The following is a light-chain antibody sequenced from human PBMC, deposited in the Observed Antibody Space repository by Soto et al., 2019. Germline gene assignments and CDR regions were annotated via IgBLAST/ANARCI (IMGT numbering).Light chain of an antibody. Sequence: EIVLTQSPATLSAFPGDRVTLSCRASQALNTRLAWYQHKPGQAPRLLIYLTSNRAAGVPARFSAWGSETDSTRFCRDVENEEFAVYYCHQRESWPLTLGQGTKVEMK. V-gene: IGKV3-11*01. CDR2: LTS. CDR1: QALNTR. CDR3: HQRESWPLT. J-gene: IGKJ1*01.